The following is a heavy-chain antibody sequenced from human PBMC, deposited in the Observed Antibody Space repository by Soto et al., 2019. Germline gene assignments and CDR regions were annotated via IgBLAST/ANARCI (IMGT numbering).Heavy chain of an antibody. V-gene: IGHV3-23*01. D-gene: IGHD3-22*01. CDR3: AKHYYDSSGYPLYFDY. Sequence: GGSLRLSCAASGFTFSSYAMSWVRQAPGKGLEWVSAISGSGGSTYYADSVKGRFTICRDNSKNTLYLQMNSLRAEDTAVYYCAKHYYDSSGYPLYFDYWGQGTLVTVSS. CDR1: GFTFSSYA. CDR2: ISGSGGST. J-gene: IGHJ4*02.